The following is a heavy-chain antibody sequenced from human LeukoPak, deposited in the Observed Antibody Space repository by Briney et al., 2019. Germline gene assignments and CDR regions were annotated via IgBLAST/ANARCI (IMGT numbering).Heavy chain of an antibody. Sequence: SETLSLTCTLSGGSPTDYYWSWIRHPPGKGQECIGYIYYIGPTNYNPSPKSRVNISLDTFKNQFSLKLTSVTAADTAVYYCARRATGGTIFGVLTHYFDSWGQGPLVTVSS. J-gene: IGHJ4*02. V-gene: IGHV4-59*08. D-gene: IGHD3-3*01. CDR1: GGSPTDYY. CDR2: IYYIGPT. CDR3: ARRATGGTIFGVLTHYFDS.